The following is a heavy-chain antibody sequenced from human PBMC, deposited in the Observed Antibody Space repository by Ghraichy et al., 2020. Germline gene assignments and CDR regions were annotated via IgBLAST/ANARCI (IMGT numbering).Heavy chain of an antibody. V-gene: IGHV3-74*03. CDR3: ATGGSYYYDL. J-gene: IGHJ2*01. D-gene: IGHD3-16*01. Sequence: GESLNISCAASGLTFSNYWMHWVRQAPGKGLVWVSRINGDGSGTTYADSVKGRFTISRDNARNTVHLQPNRLRAEDTAVYFCATGGSYYYDLWGRGTLVTVSS. CDR2: INGDGSGT. CDR1: GLTFSNYW.